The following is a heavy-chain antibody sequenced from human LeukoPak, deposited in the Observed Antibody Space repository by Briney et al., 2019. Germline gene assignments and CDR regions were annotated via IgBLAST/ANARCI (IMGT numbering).Heavy chain of an antibody. V-gene: IGHV3-23*01. CDR2: ISGSGGST. Sequence: PGGSLRLSCAASGFTFSSYAMSWVRQAPGKGLEWVSAISGSGGSTYYADSVKGRFTISRDNSKNTLYLQMNSLRAEDTAVYYCAKNWGDILTGYPGIGMDVWGQGTTVTVSS. CDR3: AKNWGDILTGYPGIGMDV. D-gene: IGHD3-9*01. CDR1: GFTFSSYA. J-gene: IGHJ6*02.